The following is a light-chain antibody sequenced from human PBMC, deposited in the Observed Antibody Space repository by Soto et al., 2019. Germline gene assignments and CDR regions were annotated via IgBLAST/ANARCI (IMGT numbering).Light chain of an antibody. CDR3: QQYNSYSM. J-gene: IGKJ1*01. CDR1: HSISSW. Sequence: DIQLTQSPSFLSASVGDRVTITCRASHSISSWLAWYQQKPGKAPKLLIYDASSLESGVPSRFSGSGSGTEFTLTISSLQPDDFATYYCQQYNSYSMFGQGTKVDI. CDR2: DAS. V-gene: IGKV1-5*01.